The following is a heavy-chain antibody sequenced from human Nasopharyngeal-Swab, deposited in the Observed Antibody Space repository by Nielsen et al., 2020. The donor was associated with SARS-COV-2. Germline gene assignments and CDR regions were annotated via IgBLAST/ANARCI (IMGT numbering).Heavy chain of an antibody. J-gene: IGHJ2*01. D-gene: IGHD6-19*01. V-gene: IGHV3-33*01. CDR2: VWYDGSNK. Sequence: GGSLRLSCAASGFTFSSYGIHWVRQAPGKGLEWVAVVWYDGSNKYYADSVKGRFTISRDNSKNTLYLQMNSLRAEDTAVYYCARGSVAVAGSDWYFDLWGRGTLVTVSS. CDR1: GFTFSSYG. CDR3: ARGSVAVAGSDWYFDL.